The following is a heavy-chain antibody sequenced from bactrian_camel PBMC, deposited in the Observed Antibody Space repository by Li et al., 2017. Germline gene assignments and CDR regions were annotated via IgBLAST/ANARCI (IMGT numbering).Heavy chain of an antibody. CDR1: GYEWNYYC. J-gene: IGHJ4*01. V-gene: IGHV3S1*01. D-gene: IGHD4*01. Sequence: HVQLVESGGGSVQAGGSLKLACVVSGYEWNYYCISWFRQRPGKEREGVAGFYVGDTGTYYADSVKGRFSISHDNAKNTLFLQLNTLNSDDTGAYYCAREDYGLNTDGWGQGTQVTVS. CDR2: FYVGDTGT. CDR3: AREDYGLNTDG.